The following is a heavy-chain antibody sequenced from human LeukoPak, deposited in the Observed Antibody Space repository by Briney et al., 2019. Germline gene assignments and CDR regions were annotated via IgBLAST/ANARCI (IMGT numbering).Heavy chain of an antibody. CDR2: IYPGDSET. Sequence: GESLKISCKGSGYSFTSYWIGWVRQVPGTGLEWMGVIYPGDSETRYSPSFQGQVTISADKSINTAYLQWSSLKASDTAIYYCATTSRYFDHWGQGTPVTVSS. CDR1: GYSFTSYW. V-gene: IGHV5-51*01. J-gene: IGHJ4*02. CDR3: ATTSRYFDH.